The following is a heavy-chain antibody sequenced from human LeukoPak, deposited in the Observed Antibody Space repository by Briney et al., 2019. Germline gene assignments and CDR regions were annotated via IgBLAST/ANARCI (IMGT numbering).Heavy chain of an antibody. CDR1: GYTFTSYG. V-gene: IGHV1-18*01. J-gene: IGHJ6*03. CDR2: ISAYNGNT. Sequence: ASVKVSCKASGYTFTSYGISWVRQAPGQGLEWMGWISAYNGNTNYAQKLQGRVTMTTDTSTSTAYMELRSLRSDDTAVYYCARRGYYDSSGYKSGHYYYYYYMDVWGKGTTVTISS. D-gene: IGHD3-22*01. CDR3: ARRGYYDSSGYKSGHYYYYYYMDV.